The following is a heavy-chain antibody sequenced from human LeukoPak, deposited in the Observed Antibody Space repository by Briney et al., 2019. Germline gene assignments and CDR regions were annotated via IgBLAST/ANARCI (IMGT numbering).Heavy chain of an antibody. CDR2: INQDVSRT. Sequence: GGSLRLSCAGSGFAFSRYWMAWVRQAPGKGLEWVARINQDVSRTHYVDSVKGRFIISRDNAKSSLFLQMTSLRVEDTAVYYCARLKDDVTKFDYWGQGTLVTVSS. V-gene: IGHV3-7*01. CDR3: ARLKDDVTKFDY. J-gene: IGHJ4*02. CDR1: GFAFSRYW. D-gene: IGHD1-1*01.